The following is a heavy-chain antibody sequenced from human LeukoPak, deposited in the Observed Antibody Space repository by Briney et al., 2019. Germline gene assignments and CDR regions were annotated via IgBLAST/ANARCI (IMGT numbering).Heavy chain of an antibody. D-gene: IGHD1-26*01. CDR2: ISYDGSNK. V-gene: IGHV3-30*04. CDR1: GFTFSSYA. J-gene: IGHJ5*02. CDR3: ARDSPGTVEATDFWFDP. Sequence: GGSLRLSCAASGFTFSSYAMHWVRQAPGKGLEWVAVISYDGSNKYYADSVKGRFTISGDNSKNTLYLQMNSLRAEDTAVYYCARDSPGTVEATDFWFDPWGQGTLVTVSS.